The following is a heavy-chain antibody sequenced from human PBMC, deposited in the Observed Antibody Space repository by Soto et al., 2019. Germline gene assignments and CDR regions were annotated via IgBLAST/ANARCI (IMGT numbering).Heavy chain of an antibody. J-gene: IGHJ4*02. CDR3: ASGYSFGLFDY. CDR2: IIVVLDIA. CDR1: VGAFSSYT. Sequence: QVQLVQSEAEVKKPGSSVKVSCKASVGAFSSYTLSWVRQAPGQGLEWMGRIIVVLDIANYAQNFQGRVTITADKSTSTTYMELNCLTSDDTAMYYCASGYSFGLFDYWGQGTVLTVSS. V-gene: IGHV1-69*02. D-gene: IGHD5-18*01.